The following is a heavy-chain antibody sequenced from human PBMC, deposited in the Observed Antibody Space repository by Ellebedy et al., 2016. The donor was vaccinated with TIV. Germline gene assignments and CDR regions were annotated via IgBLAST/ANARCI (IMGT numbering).Heavy chain of an antibody. V-gene: IGHV4-59*01. CDR2: IYYNGNT. CDR3: ARLTSGYYANFDY. J-gene: IGHJ4*02. CDR1: GGSMNSYY. Sequence: SETLSLTXTVSGGSMNSYYWSWIRQPPGKGLECIGYIYYNGNTNYNPSLKSRVTISVDTSKNQFSLKLSSVTAADTAVYYCARLTSGYYANFDYWGQGTLVTVSS. D-gene: IGHD3-3*01.